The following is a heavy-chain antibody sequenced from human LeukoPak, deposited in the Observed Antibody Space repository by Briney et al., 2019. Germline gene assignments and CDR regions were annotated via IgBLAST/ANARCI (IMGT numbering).Heavy chain of an antibody. Sequence: SETLSLTCAVYGGSFSGYYWSWIRQPPGKGLEWIGYIYYSGSTYYNPSLKSRVTISVDTSKNQFSLKLSSVTAADTAVYYCARTTYYYDSSGYYPLPFDYWGQGTLVTVSS. CDR1: GGSFSGYY. CDR2: IYYSGST. CDR3: ARTTYYYDSSGYYPLPFDY. D-gene: IGHD3-22*01. V-gene: IGHV4-30-4*08. J-gene: IGHJ4*02.